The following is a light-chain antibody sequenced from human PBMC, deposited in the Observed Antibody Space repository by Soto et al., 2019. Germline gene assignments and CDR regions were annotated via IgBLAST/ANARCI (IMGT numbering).Light chain of an antibody. CDR3: QQYGGSPAYT. V-gene: IGKV3-20*01. J-gene: IGKJ2*01. CDR1: QSVSSNY. CDR2: AAS. Sequence: VLTQSPGTLFLSPGEKATLSCRASQSVSSNYLAWYQQKPGEAPMLLIYAASTRATGIPVRFSGSGSGTKFTLTISRLEPEDFAVYYCQQYGGSPAYTFGQGTKLEIK.